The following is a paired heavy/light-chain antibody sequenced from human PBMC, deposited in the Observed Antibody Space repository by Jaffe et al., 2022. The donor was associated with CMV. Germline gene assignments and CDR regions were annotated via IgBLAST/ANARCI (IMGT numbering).Light chain of an antibody. CDR3: QQYNNWPPWT. V-gene: IGKV3-15*01. Sequence: EIVMTQSPASLSVSPGEGATLSCRASQSVSSNLAWYQQKPGQAPRLLIYGASTRATGIPARFSGSGSGTEFTLTISSLQSEDFAVYYCQQYNNWPPWTFGQGTKVEIK. CDR2: GAS. J-gene: IGKJ1*01. CDR1: QSVSSN.
Heavy chain of an antibody. CDR1: GFTLTDYA. V-gene: IGHV3-11*06. Sequence: QVQLVESGGGLVKPGGSLRLSCAASGFTLTDYAMSWIRQAPGKGLEWVSHISNAGLHRNYLESVKGRFTISRDSAENSLFLQMNSLRVEDTAVYYCTRCTTGYGTTHCPGSLWGQGTLVTVSS. CDR3: TRCTTGYGTTHCPGSL. J-gene: IGHJ4*02. CDR2: ISNAGLHR. D-gene: IGHD2-8*01.